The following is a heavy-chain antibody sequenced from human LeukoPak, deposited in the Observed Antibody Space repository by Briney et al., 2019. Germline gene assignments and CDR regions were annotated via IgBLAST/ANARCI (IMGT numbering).Heavy chain of an antibody. J-gene: IGHJ4*02. D-gene: IGHD7-27*01. Sequence: ASVTVSCKASGYTFTDYYVHWVRQAPGQGLEWMGWISPSSCGTNYAQKFQGRVTMTRDTSISTAYMELSSLRSDDTAVYYCARGWGFGSIDYWGQGTLVTVSS. CDR1: GYTFTDYY. CDR3: ARGWGFGSIDY. CDR2: ISPSSCGT. V-gene: IGHV1-2*02.